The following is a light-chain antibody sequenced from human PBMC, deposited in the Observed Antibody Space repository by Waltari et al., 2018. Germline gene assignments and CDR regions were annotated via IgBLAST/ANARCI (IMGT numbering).Light chain of an antibody. CDR2: GAS. J-gene: IGKJ1*01. CDR3: QQSYSTPRT. V-gene: IGKV1-39*01. CDR1: QTNDTY. Sequence: DIQITQSPSSLSASVGDGITITCRASQTNDTYLNWYQQKPGKAPKLLIYGASNLQSGVPSRFSGSGSGTDFTLTISSLQAEDFETYYCQQSYSTPRTFGQGTMVEIK.